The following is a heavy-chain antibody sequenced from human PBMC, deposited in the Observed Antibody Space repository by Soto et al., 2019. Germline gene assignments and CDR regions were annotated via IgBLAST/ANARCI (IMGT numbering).Heavy chain of an antibody. J-gene: IGHJ4*02. V-gene: IGHV4-59*01. Sequence: SETLSLTCTVSGGSISSYYWSWIRQPPGKGLEWIGYIYYSGSTNYNPSLKSRVTISVDTSKNQFSLKLSSVTAADTAVYYCARSRAFYFDYWGQGTLVTVSS. CDR1: GGSISSYY. CDR3: ARSRAFYFDY. CDR2: IYYSGST.